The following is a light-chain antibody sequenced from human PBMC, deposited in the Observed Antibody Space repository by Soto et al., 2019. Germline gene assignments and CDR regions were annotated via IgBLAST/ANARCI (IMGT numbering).Light chain of an antibody. CDR3: SSYTSSSTLG. CDR2: DVS. CDR1: SSDVGGYNY. V-gene: IGLV2-14*01. Sequence: QYALTQPASVSGSPGQSITISCTGTSSDVGGYNYVSWYQQHPGKAPKLMIYDVSNQPSGVSNRFSGSKSGNTASLTISGLQAEDEADYYCSSYTSSSTLGFGTGTKVTVL. J-gene: IGLJ1*01.